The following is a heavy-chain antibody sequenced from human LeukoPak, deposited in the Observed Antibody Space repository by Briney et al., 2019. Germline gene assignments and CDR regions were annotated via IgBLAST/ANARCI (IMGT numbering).Heavy chain of an antibody. D-gene: IGHD1-26*01. V-gene: IGHV1-24*01. CDR3: ATLGDILGAFDI. CDR1: GYTLTELS. CDR2: FDPEDGET. Sequence: ASVKVSCXVSGYTLTELSMHWVRQAHGKGLEWMGGFDPEDGETIYAQKFQGRVTMTEDTSTDTAYMELSSLRSEDTAVYYCATLGDILGAFDIWGQGTMVTVSS. J-gene: IGHJ3*02.